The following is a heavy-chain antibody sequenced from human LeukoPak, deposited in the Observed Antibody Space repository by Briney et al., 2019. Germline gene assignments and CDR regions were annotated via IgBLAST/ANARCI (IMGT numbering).Heavy chain of an antibody. CDR3: ARYSAPVTSIDY. J-gene: IGHJ4*02. V-gene: IGHV4-59*01. D-gene: IGHD2-21*02. CDR1: GGSISSNY. Sequence: SETLSLTCTVSGGSISSNYWSWIRQPPGKGLEWIGYIYHSGSTNYNPSLKSRVTISVDASKNQFSLMLSSVTAADTAVYYCARYSAPVTSIDYWGQGTLVTVSS. CDR2: IYHSGST.